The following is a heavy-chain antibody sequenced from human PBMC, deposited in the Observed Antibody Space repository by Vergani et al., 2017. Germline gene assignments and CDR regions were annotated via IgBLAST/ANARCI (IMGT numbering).Heavy chain of an antibody. CDR1: GFTFTSSA. D-gene: IGHD3-9*01. V-gene: IGHV1-58*02. Sequence: QMQLVQSGPEVKKPGTSVKVSCKASGFTFTSSAMQWVRQARGQRLEWIGWIVVGSGNTNYAQKFQERVTITRDMSTSTAYMELSSLRSEDTAVYYCAADPSYYDILTERGSDAFDIWGQGTMVTVSS. CDR3: AADPSYYDILTERGSDAFDI. CDR2: IVVGSGNT. J-gene: IGHJ3*02.